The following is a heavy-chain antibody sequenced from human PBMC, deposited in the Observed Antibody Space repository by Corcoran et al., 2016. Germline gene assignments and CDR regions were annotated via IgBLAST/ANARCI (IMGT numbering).Heavy chain of an antibody. CDR1: GFTFSSYG. V-gene: IGHV3-33*01. D-gene: IGHD2-21*01. CDR3: ATEETARVRGAYSLH. CDR2: IWYDGSKK. J-gene: IGHJ1*01. Sequence: QVQLVESGGGVVQPGTSLRLSCAGSGFTFSSYGLHWVRQAPGKGLEWVAVIWYDGSKKYYADSVKGRFTISRDDSKSTLYLHMDSLRAEDAAVYFCATEETARVRGAYSLHWGQGTLVTVSS.